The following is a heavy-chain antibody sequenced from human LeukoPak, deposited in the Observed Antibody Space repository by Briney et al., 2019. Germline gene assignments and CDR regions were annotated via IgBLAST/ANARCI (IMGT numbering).Heavy chain of an antibody. D-gene: IGHD3-22*01. CDR1: GYTFSVYY. Sequence: ASVTVSCKASGYTFSVYYIHWVRQAPGQGLEWMGGIIPIFGTANYAQKLQGRVTMTTDTSTSTAYMELRSLRSDDTAVYYCVRNYYDSSGYFARWFDPWGQGTLVIVSS. CDR3: VRNYYDSSGYFARWFDP. V-gene: IGHV1-18*04. CDR2: IIPIFGTA. J-gene: IGHJ5*02.